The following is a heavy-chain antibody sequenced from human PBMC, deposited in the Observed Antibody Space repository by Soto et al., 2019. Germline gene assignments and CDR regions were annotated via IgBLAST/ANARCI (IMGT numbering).Heavy chain of an antibody. Sequence: PSETLSLTCTVSGGSISSGGYYWSWIRQHPGKGLEWIGYIYYSGSTYYNPSLKSRVTISVDTSKNQFSLKLSSLTAADTAVYYCARQEYNYGYFDYWGQGTLVTVSS. D-gene: IGHD5-18*01. J-gene: IGHJ4*02. CDR2: IYYSGST. CDR1: GGSISSGGYY. V-gene: IGHV4-31*03. CDR3: ARQEYNYGYFDY.